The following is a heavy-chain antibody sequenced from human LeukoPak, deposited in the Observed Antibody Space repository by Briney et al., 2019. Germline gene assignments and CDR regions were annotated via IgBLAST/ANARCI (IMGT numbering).Heavy chain of an antibody. CDR1: GYIFTSYW. V-gene: IGHV5-10-1*01. CDR2: IDPTDSYT. J-gene: IGHJ4*02. CDR3: ARRGRSSSTFDC. Sequence: GESLKISCKGSGYIFTSYWITWVRQMPGKGLEWMGMIDPTDSYTNYSPCFQGHVTISTNQTISTAYQHSASLKASHTAIYYCARRGRSSSTFDCWGQGTLVTVSS. D-gene: IGHD6-6*01.